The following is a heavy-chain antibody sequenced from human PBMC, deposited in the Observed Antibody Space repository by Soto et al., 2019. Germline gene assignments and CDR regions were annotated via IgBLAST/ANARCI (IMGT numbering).Heavy chain of an antibody. Sequence: PGGSLRLSCAASGFTFSSYAMSWVRQAPGKGLEWVSAISGSGGSTYYADSVKGRFTISRDNSKNTLYLQMNSLRAEDTAVYYCASTVAGTSWYYYYGMDVWGQGTTVPVSS. J-gene: IGHJ6*02. CDR2: ISGSGGST. CDR3: ASTVAGTSWYYYYGMDV. CDR1: GFTFSSYA. V-gene: IGHV3-23*01. D-gene: IGHD6-19*01.